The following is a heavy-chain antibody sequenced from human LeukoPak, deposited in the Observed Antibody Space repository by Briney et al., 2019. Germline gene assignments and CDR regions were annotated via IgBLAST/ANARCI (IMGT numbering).Heavy chain of an antibody. CDR2: ISSSSSYI. Sequence: GGSLRLSCAASGFTFSSYSMNWVRQAPGKGLEWVSSISSSSSYIYYADSVKGRFTISRDNAKNSLYLQMNSLRAEDTAVYYCARGRYGYVWGSYRLPPNWFDPWGQGTLVTVSS. V-gene: IGHV3-21*01. CDR3: ARGRYGYVWGSYRLPPNWFDP. CDR1: GFTFSSYS. D-gene: IGHD3-16*02. J-gene: IGHJ5*02.